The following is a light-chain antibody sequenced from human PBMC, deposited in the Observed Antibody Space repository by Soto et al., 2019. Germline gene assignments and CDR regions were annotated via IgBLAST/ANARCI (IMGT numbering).Light chain of an antibody. CDR2: GAS. CDR3: QQYVSSPWT. CDR1: QSVSSSY. V-gene: IGKV3-20*01. Sequence: EIVLTQSPGTLSLSPGERATLSCRASQSVSSSYLAWYQQKAGQAPRLLIYGASSRATGIPDRFSGRGSGTDFTLTISRLEPEDFAVYYCQQYVSSPWTFGQGTKVEIK. J-gene: IGKJ1*01.